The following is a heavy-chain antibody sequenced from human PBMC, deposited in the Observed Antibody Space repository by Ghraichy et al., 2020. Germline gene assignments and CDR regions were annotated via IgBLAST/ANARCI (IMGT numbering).Heavy chain of an antibody. Sequence: GGSLRLSCAASGFTFSSSSMNWVRQAPGKGLEWVAAISSSSSYIYYADSLKGRFTISRDNAKNSLYLQMNSLRAEDTAVYYCARGGFANRFDPWNQGNLVPVSS. J-gene: IGHJ5*02. CDR2: ISSSSSYI. V-gene: IGHV3-21*01. CDR1: GFTFSSSS. CDR3: ARGGFANRFDP.